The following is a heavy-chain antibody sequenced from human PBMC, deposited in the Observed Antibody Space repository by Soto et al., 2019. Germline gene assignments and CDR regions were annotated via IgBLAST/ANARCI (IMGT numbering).Heavy chain of an antibody. CDR3: ARSGVDCSGGSCLKGAFDI. Sequence: SETLSLTCTVSGGSISSGGYYWSWIRQHPGKGLEWIGNIYYSGSTYYNPSLKSRVTISVDTSKNQFSLKLSSVTAADTAVYYCARSGVDCSGGSCLKGAFDIWGQGTMVTVS. CDR2: IYYSGST. J-gene: IGHJ3*02. D-gene: IGHD2-15*01. CDR1: GGSISSGGYY. V-gene: IGHV4-39*01.